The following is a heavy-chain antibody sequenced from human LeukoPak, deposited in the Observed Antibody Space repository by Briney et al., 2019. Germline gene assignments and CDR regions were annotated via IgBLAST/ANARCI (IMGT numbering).Heavy chain of an antibody. CDR3: ATAEYGVNLNY. CDR1: GGSISSYY. J-gene: IGHJ4*02. D-gene: IGHD4-17*01. V-gene: IGHV4-59*08. CDR2: IYYSGST. Sequence: PSETLSLTCTVSGGSISSYYWSWIRQPPGKGLEWIGYIYYSGSTNYNPSLKSRVTISVDTSKNQFSLKLSSVTAADTAVYYCATAEYGVNLNYWGQGTLVTVPS.